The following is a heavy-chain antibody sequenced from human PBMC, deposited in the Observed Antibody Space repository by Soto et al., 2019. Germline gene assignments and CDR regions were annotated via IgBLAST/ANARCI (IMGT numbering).Heavy chain of an antibody. CDR3: AKGYCSFTSCYYFEY. D-gene: IGHD2-2*01. V-gene: IGHV1-69*13. J-gene: IGHJ4*02. Sequence: SVKVSCKASGGAFSDYAFSWVRQAPGQGLEWLGGIMPIFRAPDYAQKFQGRVTITADEFTRTAYMEMNSLRSEDTAVYYCAKGYCSFTSCYYFEYWGQGALVTVSS. CDR2: IMPIFRAP. CDR1: GGAFSDYA.